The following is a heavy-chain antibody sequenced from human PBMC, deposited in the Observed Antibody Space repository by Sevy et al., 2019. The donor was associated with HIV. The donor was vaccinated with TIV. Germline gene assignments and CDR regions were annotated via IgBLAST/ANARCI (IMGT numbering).Heavy chain of an antibody. D-gene: IGHD3-10*01. J-gene: IGHJ4*02. CDR3: ATINRGVIDY. V-gene: IGHV4-61*02. Sequence: SETLSLTYTVSGGSISSNDYYWSWIRQPAGKGLQWIGRIYTSGNTNYNPSLKSRVTMSVDTSKNQFSLKLSSVTAADTAVYYCATINRGVIDYWGQGTLVTVSS. CDR2: IYTSGNT. CDR1: GGSISSNDYY.